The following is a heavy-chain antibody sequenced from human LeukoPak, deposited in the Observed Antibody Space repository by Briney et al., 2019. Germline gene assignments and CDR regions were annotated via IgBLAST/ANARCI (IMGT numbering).Heavy chain of an antibody. D-gene: IGHD3-22*01. CDR1: GGSISSYY. V-gene: IGHV4-59*08. CDR2: IYYSGST. CDR3: AKAPTYYYDSSGYYWPNDAFDI. Sequence: SETLSLTCTVSGGSISSYYWSWIRQPPGKGLEWIGYIYYSGSTNYNPSLKSRVTISVDTSKNQFSLKLSSVTAAGTAVYYCAKAPTYYYDSSGYYWPNDAFDIWGQGTMVTVSS. J-gene: IGHJ3*02.